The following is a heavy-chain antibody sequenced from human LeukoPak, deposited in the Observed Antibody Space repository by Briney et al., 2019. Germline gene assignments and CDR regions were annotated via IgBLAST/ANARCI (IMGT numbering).Heavy chain of an antibody. D-gene: IGHD6-19*01. Sequence: GGSLRLSCVASGFKFSDYGMHWVRQAPGKGLEWVAITSSDGRSKFYADSVKGRFTISGDNSKSTLYLQMNSLRAEDTAVYYCARGPKSQKQWLFSLFDPWGQGTLVTVSS. CDR2: TSSDGRSK. V-gene: IGHV3-30*19. J-gene: IGHJ5*02. CDR1: GFKFSDYG. CDR3: ARGPKSQKQWLFSLFDP.